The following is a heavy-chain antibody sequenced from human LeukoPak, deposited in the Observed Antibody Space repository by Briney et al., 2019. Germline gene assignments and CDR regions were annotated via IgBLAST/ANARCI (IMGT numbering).Heavy chain of an antibody. CDR3: ARDLEVQDYYYYGMDV. Sequence: PGGSLRLSCAASGFTFSRHWMHWVRQAPGKGLVWVSRIHSDGSSTSYADSVKGRFTISRDNAENTLYLQMNSLRAEDTAVYYCARDLEVQDYYYYGMDVWGQGTTVTVSS. CDR2: IHSDGSST. CDR1: GFTFSRHW. J-gene: IGHJ6*02. D-gene: IGHD1-1*01. V-gene: IGHV3-74*01.